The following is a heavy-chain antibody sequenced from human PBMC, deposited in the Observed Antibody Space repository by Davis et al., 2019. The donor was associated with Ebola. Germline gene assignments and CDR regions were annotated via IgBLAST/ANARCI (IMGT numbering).Heavy chain of an antibody. D-gene: IGHD4-23*01. V-gene: IGHV3-7*01. CDR3: ARGPSTGNSFTY. CDR2: IMQDGSEQ. CDR1: GFTFSSYW. J-gene: IGHJ4*02. Sequence: GESLKIPCAASGFTFSSYWMSWVRQAPGQGLEWVANIMQDGSEQYYVDSVKGRFTISRDNDKNSLSLQMNGLRAEDTAVYYCARGPSTGNSFTYWGQGTLVTVSS.